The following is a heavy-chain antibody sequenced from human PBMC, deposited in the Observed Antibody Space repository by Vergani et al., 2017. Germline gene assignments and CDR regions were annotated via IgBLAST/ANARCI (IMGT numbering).Heavy chain of an antibody. CDR3: ARGSCLGGSCYKPLFDY. CDR2: IHTSGST. D-gene: IGHD2-15*01. J-gene: IGHJ4*02. CDR1: GGSISSYY. V-gene: IGHV4-4*07. Sequence: QVQLQESGPGLVKPSETLSLTCTVSGGSISSYYWSWIRQPAGKGLEWIVRIHTSGSTNYNPSLKSRVTMSEDTSKNQFSLNLTSVTAADTAVYFCARGSCLGGSCYKPLFDYWGQGSLVTVSS.